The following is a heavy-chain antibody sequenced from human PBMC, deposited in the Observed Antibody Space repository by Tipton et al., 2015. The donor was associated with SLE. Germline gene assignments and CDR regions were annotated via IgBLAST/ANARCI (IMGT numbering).Heavy chain of an antibody. V-gene: IGHV4-34*01. CDR1: GGSFSGYY. J-gene: IGHJ3*02. CDR2: INHSGST. Sequence: TLSLTCAVYGGSFSGYYWSWIRQPPGKGLEWIGEINHSGSTNYNPSLKSRVTISVDTSKNQFSLKLSSVTAADTAVYYCARRGNILWAFDIWGQGTMVTVSS. CDR3: ARRGNILWAFDI. D-gene: IGHD1-26*01.